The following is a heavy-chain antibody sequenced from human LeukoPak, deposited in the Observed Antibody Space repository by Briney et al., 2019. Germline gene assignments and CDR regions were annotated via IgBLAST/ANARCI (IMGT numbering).Heavy chain of an antibody. CDR3: ARVLDVVVPAAIPNWFDP. CDR1: GFTFSSYW. Sequence: GGSLRLSCAASGFTFSSYWMSWVRQAPGKGLEWVANIKQDGSEKYYVDSVKGRFTISRDNAKNSLYLQMNSLRAEDTAVYYCARVLDVVVPAAIPNWFDPWAREPWSPSPQ. V-gene: IGHV3-7*01. CDR2: IKQDGSEK. J-gene: IGHJ5*02. D-gene: IGHD2-2*01.